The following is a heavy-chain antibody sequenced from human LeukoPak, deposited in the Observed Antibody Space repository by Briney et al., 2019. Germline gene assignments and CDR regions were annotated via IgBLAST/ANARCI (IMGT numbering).Heavy chain of an antibody. J-gene: IGHJ5*02. CDR3: ARGYNWFDP. V-gene: IGHV4-59*01. Sequence: SETLSLTCTVSGGSISSYYWSWIRQPPGEGLEWIGYIYYSGSTNYNPSLKSRVTISIDTSKNQFSLKLSSVTAADTAIYYCARGYNWFDPWGQGTLVTVSS. CDR1: GGSISSYY. CDR2: IYYSGST.